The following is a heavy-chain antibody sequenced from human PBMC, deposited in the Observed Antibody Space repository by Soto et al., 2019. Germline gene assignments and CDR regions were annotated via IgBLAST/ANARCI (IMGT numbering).Heavy chain of an antibody. D-gene: IGHD1-1*01. J-gene: IGHJ3*02. CDR2: INPNSGGT. V-gene: IGHV1-2*02. Sequence: ASVKVSCKASGYTFTGYYMQWVRQAPGQRIERMGWINPNSGGTNYAQKFQGRVTMTSDTSISTAYMELSRLRSDDTAVYYCARVEAFDIWGQGTMVTVSS. CDR3: ARVEAFDI. CDR1: GYTFTGYY.